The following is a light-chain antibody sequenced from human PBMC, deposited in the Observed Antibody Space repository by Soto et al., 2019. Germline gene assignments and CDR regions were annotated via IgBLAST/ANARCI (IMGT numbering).Light chain of an antibody. CDR1: QSVLYSSNNKNY. CDR3: QPYYSTPRT. CDR2: WAS. Sequence: DIVMTQSPDSLAVSLGERATINCKSSQSVLYSSNNKNYLAWYQQKPGQPPRLLIYWASARESGVPDRFSGSGSGTDFTLTISRLQAEDVAVYYCQPYYSTPRTFGQGNNVEIK. J-gene: IGKJ1*01. V-gene: IGKV4-1*01.